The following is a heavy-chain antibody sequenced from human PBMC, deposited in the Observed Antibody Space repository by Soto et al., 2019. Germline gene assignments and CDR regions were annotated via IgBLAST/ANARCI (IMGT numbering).Heavy chain of an antibody. V-gene: IGHV3-7*01. Sequence: GGSLRLSCAASGFSFSDSCMDWARQVPGKGPEWVANINQDGSGKKYVDSVKGRFTISRDNAKNSLYLQMNSLRAEDTAVYYLESLGRRRWGQETTVTIAS. J-gene: IGHJ6*02. CDR2: INQDGSGK. CDR3: ESLGRRR. CDR1: GFSFSDSC. D-gene: IGHD3-10*01.